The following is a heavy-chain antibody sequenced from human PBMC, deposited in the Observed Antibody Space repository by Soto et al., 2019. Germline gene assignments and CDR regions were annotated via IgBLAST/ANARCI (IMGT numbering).Heavy chain of an antibody. CDR3: AKRERFDAFDI. CDR2: ISYDGSNK. Sequence: QVQLVESGGGVVQPGRSLRLSCAASGFTFSSYAMHWVRQAPGKGLEWVAVISYDGSNKYYADSVKGRFTISRDNSKNTLYLQMNSLRAEDTAVYYCAKRERFDAFDIWGQGTMVTVSS. V-gene: IGHV3-30-3*02. CDR1: GFTFSSYA. D-gene: IGHD1-1*01. J-gene: IGHJ3*02.